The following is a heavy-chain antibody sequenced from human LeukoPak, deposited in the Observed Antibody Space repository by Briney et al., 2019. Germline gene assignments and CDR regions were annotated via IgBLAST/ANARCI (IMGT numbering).Heavy chain of an antibody. J-gene: IGHJ4*02. CDR1: GGSISAYY. CDR3: ARMYYDFWSGFFDY. V-gene: IGHV4-59*08. D-gene: IGHD3-3*01. CDR2: ISYSGST. Sequence: PSETLSLTCTVSGGSISAYYWSWIRQPPGKGLEWIGYISYSGSTNYNPSLKSRVTMSVDTSKNQFSLRLSSVTAADTAMYYCARMYYDFWSGFFDYWGQGTLVTVSS.